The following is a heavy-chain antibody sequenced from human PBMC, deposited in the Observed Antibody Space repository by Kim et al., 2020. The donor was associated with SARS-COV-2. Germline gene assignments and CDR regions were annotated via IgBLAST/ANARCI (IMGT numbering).Heavy chain of an antibody. CDR3: ARVGYSSSWYSVEYYYYYYGMDV. Sequence: GGSLRLSCAASGFTFSSYAMHWVRQAPGKGLEWVAVISYDGSNKYYADSVKGRFTISRDNSKNTLYLQMNSLRAEDTAVYYCARVGYSSSWYSVEYYYYYYGMDVWGQGPTVTVSS. V-gene: IGHV3-30*04. CDR2: ISYDGSNK. CDR1: GFTFSSYA. J-gene: IGHJ6*02. D-gene: IGHD6-13*01.